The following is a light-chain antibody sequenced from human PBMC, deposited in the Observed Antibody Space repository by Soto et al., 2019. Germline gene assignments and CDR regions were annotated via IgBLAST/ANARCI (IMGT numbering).Light chain of an antibody. CDR3: QQYADWSTT. J-gene: IGKJ1*01. V-gene: IGKV3-15*01. CDR2: GAS. CDR1: QSVGAT. Sequence: EIVMPRGPRILNMFPWERATLSCRASQSVGATVAWYHQRPGQAPRLLISGASTRATGVPARVSASGSGTAFTLTITSLQSDDFGVYYCQQYADWSTTFGQGTKVYI.